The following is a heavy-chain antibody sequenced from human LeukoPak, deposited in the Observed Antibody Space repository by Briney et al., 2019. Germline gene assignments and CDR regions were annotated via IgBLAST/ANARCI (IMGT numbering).Heavy chain of an antibody. CDR2: VSGSGGTA. V-gene: IGHV3-23*01. Sequence: GGSLRLSCAASGFSFSSYAMNWVRQAPGKGLKWVSAVSGSGGTAYYADSVKGRFTISRDNSKNTLYLQMNGLRAEDAAVYYCVRASCSGGSCYSDFDYWGQGTLVIVSS. J-gene: IGHJ4*02. CDR1: GFSFSSYA. D-gene: IGHD2-15*01. CDR3: VRASCSGGSCYSDFDY.